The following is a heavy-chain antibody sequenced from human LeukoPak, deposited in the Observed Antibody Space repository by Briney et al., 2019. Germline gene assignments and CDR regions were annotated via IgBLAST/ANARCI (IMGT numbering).Heavy chain of an antibody. CDR1: GGSISSSSYY. D-gene: IGHD3-9*01. CDR3: ARQRYFDWLLSSFDY. J-gene: IGHJ4*02. Sequence: PSETLSLTCTVSGGSISSSSYYWGWIRRPPGKGLEWIGSIYYSGSTYYNPSLKSRVTISVDTSKNQFSLKLSSVTAADTAVYYCARQRYFDWLLSSFDYWGQGTLVTVSS. CDR2: IYYSGST. V-gene: IGHV4-39*01.